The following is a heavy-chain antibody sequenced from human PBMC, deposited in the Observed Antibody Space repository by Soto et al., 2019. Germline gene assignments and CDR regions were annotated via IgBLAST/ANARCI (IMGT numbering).Heavy chain of an antibody. V-gene: IGHV4-59*08. Sequence: SETLSLTCTVSGGSISSYYWSWIRQPPGKGLEWIGYIYYSGSTNYNPSLKSRVTISVDTSQSQFSLKLSSMTAADTAVYYCAIYDSSGSRGFQHWGQGTLVTVSS. CDR2: IYYSGST. CDR3: AIYDSSGSRGFQH. J-gene: IGHJ1*01. CDR1: GGSISSYY. D-gene: IGHD3-22*01.